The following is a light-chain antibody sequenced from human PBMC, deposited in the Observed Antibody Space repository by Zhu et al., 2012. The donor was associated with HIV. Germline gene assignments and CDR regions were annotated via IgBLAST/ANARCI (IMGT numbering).Light chain of an antibody. V-gene: IGKV3-15*01. CDR3: QQYNNWWT. CDR1: QSVSSD. CDR2: RAS. J-gene: IGKJ1*01. Sequence: EIVMTQSPATLSVSPGERAALSCRASQSVSSDLAWYQQKPGQTPRLLIHRASSRVTGIPARFSGSGSGTELTLTISSLQSEDFALYYCQQYNNWWTFGQGPRWKSN.